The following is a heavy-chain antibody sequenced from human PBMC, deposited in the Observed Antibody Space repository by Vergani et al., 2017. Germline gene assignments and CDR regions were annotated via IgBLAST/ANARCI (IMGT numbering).Heavy chain of an antibody. CDR1: GYTFNSYG. J-gene: IGHJ4*02. CDR3: AKGNYDILSPHEY. Sequence: QVQLVESGGGVVQPGGSLRLSCAASGYTFNSYGMHWVRQAPGKGLEWVASIRSDESRRYYGDSMEGPFTISRDNSKNTLYLQMNSLRAEDTAVYYCAKGNYDILSPHEYWGQGSLVTVSS. CDR2: IRSDESRR. V-gene: IGHV3-30*02. D-gene: IGHD3-9*01.